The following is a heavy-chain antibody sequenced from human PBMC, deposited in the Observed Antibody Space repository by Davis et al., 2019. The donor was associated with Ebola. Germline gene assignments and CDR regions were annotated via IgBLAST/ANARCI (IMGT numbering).Heavy chain of an antibody. CDR3: ARVRPSVVNGGMDV. J-gene: IGHJ6*02. CDR1: GGSITGYY. CDR2: IHYSGSP. Sequence: GSLRLSCFVAGGSITGYYWGWFRQSPEKGLEWLGFIHYSGSPNIANTSLNSRLTMSVDTSKNEFSLNLRAVTAADTAVYYCARVRPSVVNGGMDVWGQGTTVTVSS. D-gene: IGHD5/OR15-5a*01. V-gene: IGHV4-59*01.